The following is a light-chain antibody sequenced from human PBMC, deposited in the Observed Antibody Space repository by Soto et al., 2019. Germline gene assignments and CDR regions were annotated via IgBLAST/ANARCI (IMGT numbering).Light chain of an antibody. J-gene: IGKJ5*01. CDR1: QTLRRT. Sequence: EIVPMQFPGILSLSPGERVPLSCRASQTLRRTYIAWYQQKPGQPPRILIYDASTRAPGIPARFSGSGSGTELTLTISSLQSDDFAVYHCQQYNSWPPTFGHGTRLDIK. V-gene: IGKV3-15*01. CDR3: QQYNSWPPT. CDR2: DAS.